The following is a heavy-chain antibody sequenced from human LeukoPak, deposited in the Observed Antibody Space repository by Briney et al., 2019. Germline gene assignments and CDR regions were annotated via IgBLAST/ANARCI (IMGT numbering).Heavy chain of an antibody. CDR2: IYYSGST. J-gene: IGHJ4*02. V-gene: IGHV4-59*13. CDR1: GGSMSRYY. CDR3: TRDRYGYQAPHFDY. Sequence: SETLSLTCTVSGGSMSRYYWSWILQPPGKGLEWIGYIYYSGSTNYNPSLKSRVTISVDTSKNQFSLKLSSVTAADTAVYYCTRDRYGYQAPHFDYWGQGTLVTVSS. D-gene: IGHD5-24*01.